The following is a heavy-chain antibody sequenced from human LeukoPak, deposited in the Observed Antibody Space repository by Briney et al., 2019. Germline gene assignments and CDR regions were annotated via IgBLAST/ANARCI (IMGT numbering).Heavy chain of an antibody. CDR1: GFTFSSYW. CDR3: AAGTPTYFDY. Sequence: PGGSLRLSCAASGFTFSSYWMHWVRQAPGKGLVWLSRITADGGSTSYADSVKGRFTMSRDNAKNTLYLQMNSLRAEDTAVYYCAAGTPTYFDYWGQGTLVTVSS. J-gene: IGHJ4*02. CDR2: ITADGGST. D-gene: IGHD6-13*01. V-gene: IGHV3-74*01.